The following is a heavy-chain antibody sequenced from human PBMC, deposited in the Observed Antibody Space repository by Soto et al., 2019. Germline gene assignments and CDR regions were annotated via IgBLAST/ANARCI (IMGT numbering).Heavy chain of an antibody. CDR1: GFTFNTYG. CDR2: TSYDGSNK. D-gene: IGHD3-16*01. V-gene: IGHV3-30*18. CDR3: VKGATGGPRGYFDL. J-gene: IGHJ2*01. Sequence: QVQLVESGGGVVQPGRSLRLSCAASGFTFNTYGMHWVRQAPGKGLEWVAVTSYDGSNKYYADSVKGRFTISRDNAKNTLYVERNSLRTEDTAVYYCVKGATGGPRGYFDLWGRGTLVTVSS.